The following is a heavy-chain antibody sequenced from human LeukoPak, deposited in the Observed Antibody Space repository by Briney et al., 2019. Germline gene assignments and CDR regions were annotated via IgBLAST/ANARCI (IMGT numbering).Heavy chain of an antibody. CDR3: ARLTDSSSWSPFDY. Sequence: SETLSPTCTVSGGSISSGDYYWSWIRQPPGKGLEWIGYIYYSGSTYYNPSLKSRVTISVDTSKNQFSLKLSSVTAADTAVYYCARLTDSSSWSPFDYWGQGTLVTVSS. D-gene: IGHD6-13*01. CDR2: IYYSGST. J-gene: IGHJ4*02. V-gene: IGHV4-30-4*01. CDR1: GGSISSGDYY.